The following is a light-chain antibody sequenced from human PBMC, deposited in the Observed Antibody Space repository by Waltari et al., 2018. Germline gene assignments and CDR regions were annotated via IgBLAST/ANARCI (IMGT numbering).Light chain of an antibody. CDR1: QSVSSN. Sequence: EIVMTQSPATLSVSPGERATLSCRASQSVSSNLAWYQQKPGQAPRLLIYGTSTRATGIPARFSGSGSGKEFTLTISSLQSEDFAVYYCQQYNNWPRGTFGQGTKVEIK. CDR2: GTS. V-gene: IGKV3-15*01. J-gene: IGKJ1*01. CDR3: QQYNNWPRGT.